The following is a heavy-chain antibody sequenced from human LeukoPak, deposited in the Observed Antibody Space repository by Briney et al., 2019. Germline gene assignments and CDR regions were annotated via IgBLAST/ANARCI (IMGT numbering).Heavy chain of an antibody. CDR3: ARSPSPYSSGWYFDY. CDR2: TYQRSRWYN. V-gene: IGHV6-1*01. D-gene: IGHD6-19*01. J-gene: IGHJ4*02. Sequence: SQTLSLTCAISGDIVSINSAAWNWIRQSPSRGLEWLGRTYQRSRWYNDYAVSVKSRITINPDISKNQFSLQLNSVTPEDTAVYYCARSPSPYSSGWYFDYWGQGTLVTVSS. CDR1: GDIVSINSAA.